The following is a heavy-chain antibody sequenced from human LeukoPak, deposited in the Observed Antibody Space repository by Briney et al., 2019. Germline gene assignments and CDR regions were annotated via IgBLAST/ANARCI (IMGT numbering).Heavy chain of an antibody. V-gene: IGHV1-18*01. CDR2: ISAYSAKT. CDR3: ARGHTYYYDSSGYMPTYFDY. CDR1: GSTFTSYG. J-gene: IGHJ4*02. Sequence: ASVKVSCKASGSTFTSYGINWLRQAPGQGLEWMGWISAYSAKTNYAQNLQGRVTMTTDTSTSTAYMELRSLRSDDTAVYYCARGHTYYYDSSGYMPTYFDYWGQGALVTVSS. D-gene: IGHD3-22*01.